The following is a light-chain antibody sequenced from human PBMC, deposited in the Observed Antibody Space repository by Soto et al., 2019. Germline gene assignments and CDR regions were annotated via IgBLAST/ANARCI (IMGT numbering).Light chain of an antibody. CDR2: GVS. Sequence: EIVLTQSPDNLSVSPGESATLSCRASQSVGPNLVWYQQKFGQAPRLLIYGVSTRATGVPASFSGSGSGTDFTLTISRLEPEDFAVYYCQQYGSSGTFGQGTKVDNK. CDR3: QQYGSSGT. V-gene: IGKV3-20*01. J-gene: IGKJ1*01. CDR1: QSVGPN.